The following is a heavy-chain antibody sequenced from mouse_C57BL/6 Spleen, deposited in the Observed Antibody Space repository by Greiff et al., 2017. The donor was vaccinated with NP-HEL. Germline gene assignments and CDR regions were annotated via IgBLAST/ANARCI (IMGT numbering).Heavy chain of an antibody. CDR1: GYTFTSYW. J-gene: IGHJ2*01. V-gene: IGHV1-53*01. Sequence: VQLQQSGTELVKPGASVKLSCKASGYTFTSYWMHWVKQRPGQGLEWIGNINPSNGGTNYNEKFKSKATLTVDKSSSTAYMQLSSLTSEDSAVYYCARSRYYGEDFDYWGQGTTLTVSS. D-gene: IGHD1-1*01. CDR3: ARSRYYGEDFDY. CDR2: INPSNGGT.